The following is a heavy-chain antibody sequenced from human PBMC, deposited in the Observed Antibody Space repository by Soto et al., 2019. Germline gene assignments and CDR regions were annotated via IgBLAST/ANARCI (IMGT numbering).Heavy chain of an antibody. V-gene: IGHV5-51*01. J-gene: IGHJ6*03. Sequence: GESLKISCKGSGYSFTSYWIGWVRQMPGKGLEWMGIIYPGDSDTRYSPSFQGQVTISADKSISTAYLQWSSLKASDTAMYYCARLKGESTGGYYYYYYMDVWGKGTTVTVSS. D-gene: IGHD4-17*01. CDR3: ARLKGESTGGYYYYYYMDV. CDR1: GYSFTSYW. CDR2: IYPGDSDT.